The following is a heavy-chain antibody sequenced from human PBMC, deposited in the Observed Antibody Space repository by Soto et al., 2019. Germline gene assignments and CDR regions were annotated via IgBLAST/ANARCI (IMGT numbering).Heavy chain of an antibody. CDR3: ARVDGINPGKHFDS. Sequence: QVQLVESGGGVVQPGRSLRLSCAASGFIFSNYAMHWVRQAPGKGLEWVAVIWSDESNKYYADSVKGQFTISRDNSKNTRYLQMNRPRDEDTAVYYCARVDGINPGKHFDSWGQGTLVTVSS. CDR2: IWSDESNK. J-gene: IGHJ4*02. D-gene: IGHD3-10*01. V-gene: IGHV3-33*01. CDR1: GFIFSNYA.